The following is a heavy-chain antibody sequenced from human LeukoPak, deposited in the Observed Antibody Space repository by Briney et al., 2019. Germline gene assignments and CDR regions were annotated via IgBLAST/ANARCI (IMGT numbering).Heavy chain of an antibody. CDR1: GFTFNSYW. J-gene: IGHJ6*02. Sequence: GGSLRLSCAASGFTFNSYWMHWVRQAPGKGLVWVSRINSDGSSTSYADSVKGRFTISRDNAKNTLYLQMNSLRAEDTAVYYCARGIVGATPYYYYGMDVWGQGTTVTVSS. CDR3: ARGIVGATPYYYYGMDV. D-gene: IGHD1-26*01. CDR2: INSDGSST. V-gene: IGHV3-74*01.